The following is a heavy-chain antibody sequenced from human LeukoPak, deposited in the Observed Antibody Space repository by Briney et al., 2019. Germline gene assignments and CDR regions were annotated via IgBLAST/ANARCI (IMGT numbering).Heavy chain of an antibody. CDR3: ASYDSSGYYQNFAY. J-gene: IGHJ4*02. V-gene: IGHV3-23*01. CDR1: GFTFRSYA. CDR2: ISGSGGSS. Sequence: GGSLRLSCAASGFTFRSYAMSWVRQAPGKGLEWVSGISGSGGSSYYADYVKGRFTISRDNSKNTLYLQMNSLRAEDTAVYYCASYDSSGYYQNFAYWGQGTLVTVPS. D-gene: IGHD3-22*01.